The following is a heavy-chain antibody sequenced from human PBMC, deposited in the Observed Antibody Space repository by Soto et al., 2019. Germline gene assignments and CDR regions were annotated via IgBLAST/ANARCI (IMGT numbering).Heavy chain of an antibody. CDR1: GGSFSGYY. J-gene: IGHJ5*02. CDR2: INHSGST. Sequence: SETLSLTCAVYGGSFSGYYWSWIRQPPGKGLEWIGEINHSGSTNYNPSLKSRVTISVDTSKNQFSLKLSSVTAADTAVYYCAKDLLAAQGSNPWGQGTLVTVSS. V-gene: IGHV4-34*01. D-gene: IGHD1-26*01. CDR3: AKDLLAAQGSNP.